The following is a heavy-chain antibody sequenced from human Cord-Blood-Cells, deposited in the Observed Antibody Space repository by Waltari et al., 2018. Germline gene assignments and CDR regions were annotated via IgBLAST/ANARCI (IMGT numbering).Heavy chain of an antibody. J-gene: IGHJ6*02. V-gene: IGHV4-34*01. D-gene: IGHD2-2*01. Sequence: QVQLQQWGAGLLKPSETLSLTCAVYGGSFSGYYWSWIRQPPGTGLEWIGEINHSGRTNYNPSHKSRVTISVDTSKKRFSLKLSSVTAADTAVYYCARWHWSSTSCSPDYYGMDVWGQGTTVTVSS. CDR3: ARWHWSSTSCSPDYYGMDV. CDR2: INHSGRT. CDR1: GGSFSGYY.